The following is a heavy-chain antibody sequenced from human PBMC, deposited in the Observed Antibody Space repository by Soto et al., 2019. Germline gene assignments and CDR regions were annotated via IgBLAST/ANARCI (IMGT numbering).Heavy chain of an antibody. CDR1: GYTFTNND. CDR3: ARMESFGSLNWFDP. CDR2: MNPGSGNT. D-gene: IGHD5-18*01. Sequence: ASVKVSCKASGYTFTNNDVSWVRQATGQGLEWMGWMNPGSGNTGYAQKFQGRVTMTRDISIATAYMELNSLTSEDTAIYYCARMESFGSLNWFDPWGQGTLVTVSS. J-gene: IGHJ5*02. V-gene: IGHV1-8*02.